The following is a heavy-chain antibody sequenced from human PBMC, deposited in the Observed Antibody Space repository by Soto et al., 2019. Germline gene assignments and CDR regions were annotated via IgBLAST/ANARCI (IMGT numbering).Heavy chain of an antibody. J-gene: IGHJ5*02. V-gene: IGHV3-48*01. Sequence: GGSLRLSCAASGFTFSSYAMHWVRQAPGKGLEWVSDISSSSSNKYYADSVKGRFTISRDNAKNTLYLQMNSLRAEDTAVYYCARHPERIAEIGWFDPWGQGTLVTVSS. CDR3: ARHPERIAEIGWFDP. CDR1: GFTFSSYA. CDR2: ISSSSSNK. D-gene: IGHD6-13*01.